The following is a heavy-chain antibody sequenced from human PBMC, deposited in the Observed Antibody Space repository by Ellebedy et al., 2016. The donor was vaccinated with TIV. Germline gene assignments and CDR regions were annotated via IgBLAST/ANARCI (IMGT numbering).Heavy chain of an antibody. D-gene: IGHD3-10*01. CDR3: AIRGAPYYGMDV. CDR2: INHSGGT. J-gene: IGHJ6*02. CDR1: GGSFSGYY. Sequence: MPSETLSLTCAVSGGSFSGYYWSWIRQPPGKGLEWIGEINHSGGTKYNPPLESRLTMSVDTSRSPFSLNLSSVTAADTAVYYCAIRGAPYYGMDVWGQGTTVTVSS. V-gene: IGHV4-34*01.